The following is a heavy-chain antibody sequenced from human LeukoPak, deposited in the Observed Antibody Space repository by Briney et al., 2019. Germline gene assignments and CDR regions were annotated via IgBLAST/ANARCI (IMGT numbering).Heavy chain of an antibody. V-gene: IGHV1-18*01. J-gene: IGHJ4*02. CDR3: ARSAPSYDILTEADY. D-gene: IGHD3-9*01. CDR1: GYTFTSYG. CDR2: ISAYNGNT. Sequence: VSVKVSCKASGYTFTSYGISWVRQAPGQGLEWMGWISAYNGNTNYAQKLQGRVTMTTDTSTSTAYMELRSLRSDDTAVYYCARSAPSYDILTEADYWGQGTLVTVSS.